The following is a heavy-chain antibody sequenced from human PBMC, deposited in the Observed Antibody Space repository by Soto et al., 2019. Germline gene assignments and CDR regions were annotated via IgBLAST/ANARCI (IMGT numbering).Heavy chain of an antibody. CDR2: IYYTGST. D-gene: IGHD4-4*01. Sequence: QVQLQESGPGLVRPSQTLSLTCTVSGGSISSGGFYWSWIRQHPGKGLECIGYIYYTGSTYYNPSLKSXXTXSXXTSKNQFALRLRSVTAADTAVYYCARGALVTPFDYWGQGTLVTVSS. CDR1: GGSISSGGFY. CDR3: ARGALVTPFDY. J-gene: IGHJ4*02. V-gene: IGHV4-31*03.